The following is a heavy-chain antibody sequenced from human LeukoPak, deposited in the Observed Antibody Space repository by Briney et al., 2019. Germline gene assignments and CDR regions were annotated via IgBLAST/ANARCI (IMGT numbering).Heavy chain of an antibody. J-gene: IGHJ6*04. Sequence: GRSLRLSCAASGFTFSSYGMHWVRQAPGKGLEWVAVIWYDGSNKYYADSVKGRFTISRDNSKNTLYLQMNSLRAEDTAVYYCARGYYDILTWSYYYGMDVWGKGTTVTVSS. CDR2: IWYDGSNK. V-gene: IGHV3-33*01. CDR1: GFTFSSYG. CDR3: ARGYYDILTWSYYYGMDV. D-gene: IGHD3-9*01.